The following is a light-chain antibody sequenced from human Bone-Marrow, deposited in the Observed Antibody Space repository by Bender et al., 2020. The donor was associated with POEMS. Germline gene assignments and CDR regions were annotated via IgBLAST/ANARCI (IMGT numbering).Light chain of an antibody. V-gene: IGLV2-23*02. Sequence: QSVLTQPPSASGTPGQRVTISCSGSSSDVGSYHHVSWFQQHPGKVPKLLIYGVNQRPSGVPDRFSGSKSGNTASLTISGLQAEDEADYYCCSYASSRTWVFGGGTKLTVL. J-gene: IGLJ3*02. CDR1: SSDVGSYHH. CDR3: CSYASSRTWV. CDR2: GVN.